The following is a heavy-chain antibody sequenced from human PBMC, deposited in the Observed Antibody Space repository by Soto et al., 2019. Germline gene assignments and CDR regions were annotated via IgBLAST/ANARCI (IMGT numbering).Heavy chain of an antibody. CDR2: IYYSGST. Sequence: SESLSLTCTVSGGSICSYYWSWIRQPPGKGLEWIGYIYYSGSTNYNPSLKSRVTISVDTSKNQFSLKLSSVTAADTAVYYCASSGYSYGYRGYYFDYWGQGTLVTVSS. J-gene: IGHJ4*02. CDR1: GGSICSYY. CDR3: ASSGYSYGYRGYYFDY. D-gene: IGHD5-18*01. V-gene: IGHV4-59*01.